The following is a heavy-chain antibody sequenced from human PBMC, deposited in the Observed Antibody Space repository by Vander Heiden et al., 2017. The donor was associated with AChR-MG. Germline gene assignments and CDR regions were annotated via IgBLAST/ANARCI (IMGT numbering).Heavy chain of an antibody. CDR3: ARVDVVVGGDPFDY. V-gene: IGHV3-48*04. Sequence: EVQLVESGGGLVQMVGSLRLSCAASGFTFSSHTSAMTWVRQAPGKGLEWVSYISAFSRTTYYADSVKGRFTISRDNAKQSLYLQINSLRADDTAIYFCARVDVVVGGDPFDYWGQGTLVTVSS. J-gene: IGHJ4*02. CDR1: GFTFSSHTSA. CDR2: ISAFSRTT. D-gene: IGHD2-21*01.